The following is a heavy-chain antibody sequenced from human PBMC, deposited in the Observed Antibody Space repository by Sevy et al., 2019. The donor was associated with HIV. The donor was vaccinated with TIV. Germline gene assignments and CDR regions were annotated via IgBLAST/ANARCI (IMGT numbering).Heavy chain of an antibody. Sequence: GGSLRLSCAASGFTFSSYWMHCVRQAPGKGVVWVSRINSDVSRTIYAGSVKGRFTISRDNAKNTLYLQRNSLRAEDTAVYYCGRHRYGNIDYWGQGTLVTVSS. D-gene: IGHD3-16*02. J-gene: IGHJ4*02. CDR1: GFTFSSYW. V-gene: IGHV3-74*01. CDR2: INSDVSRT. CDR3: GRHRYGNIDY.